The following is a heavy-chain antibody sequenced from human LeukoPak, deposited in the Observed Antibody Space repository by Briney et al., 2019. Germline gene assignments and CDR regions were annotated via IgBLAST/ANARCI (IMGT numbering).Heavy chain of an antibody. CDR1: GGSISSYY. CDR2: IYTSGST. J-gene: IGHJ4*02. Sequence: SETLSLTCTVSGGSISSYYWSWIRQPAGKGLEWIGRIYTSGSTNYNPSLKSRVTMSVDTSKNQFSLKLSSVTAADTAVYYCASLGNVDTAMVVGSWYFDYWGQGTLVTVSS. CDR3: ASLGNVDTAMVVGSWYFDY. V-gene: IGHV4-4*07. D-gene: IGHD5-18*01.